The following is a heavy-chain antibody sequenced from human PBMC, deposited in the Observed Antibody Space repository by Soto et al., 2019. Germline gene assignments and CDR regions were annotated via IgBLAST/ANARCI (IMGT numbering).Heavy chain of an antibody. Sequence: GASVKVSCKASGYTFASSGVNWVRLAPGQGLEWMGWISVYNGITEYAQKLQGRVTMTTDTSTNTAYTELTSLRFDDTGVYYCAIIAVAGTGYYGMDVWGQGTTVTVSS. CDR2: ISVYNGIT. J-gene: IGHJ6*02. CDR1: GYTFASSG. V-gene: IGHV1-18*01. D-gene: IGHD6-19*01. CDR3: AIIAVAGTGYYGMDV.